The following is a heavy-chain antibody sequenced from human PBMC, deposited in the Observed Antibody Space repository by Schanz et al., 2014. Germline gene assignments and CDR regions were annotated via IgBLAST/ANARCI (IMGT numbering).Heavy chain of an antibody. CDR3: AREYSSFDY. D-gene: IGHD6-19*01. CDR1: GVSISSHY. CDR2: LFNSERA. Sequence: QVQLRESGPGLVKPSETLSLTCTVSGVSISSHYWSWVRQAPGEGLEWIGYLFNSERAKYNPSLESRITMSLDTSKSQFSLHLRYVTAADTAAYYCAREYSSFDYWGQGTLVTVSS. J-gene: IGHJ4*02. V-gene: IGHV4-59*11.